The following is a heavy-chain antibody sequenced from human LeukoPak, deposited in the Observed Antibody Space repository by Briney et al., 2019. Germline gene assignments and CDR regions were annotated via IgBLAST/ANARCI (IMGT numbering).Heavy chain of an antibody. V-gene: IGHV4-61*01. CDR3: ARAGGVKTAALDLDY. D-gene: IGHD6-25*01. CDR2: IYYSGSA. J-gene: IGHJ4*02. CDR1: GGSISSSSYS. Sequence: SETLSLTCTVSGGSISSSSYSWSWIRQPPGKGLEWIGNIYYSGSANHNPSLKSRVTISRDTSKNQFSLKLTSVTTADTAVYYCARAGGVKTAALDLDYWGQGTLVTVSS.